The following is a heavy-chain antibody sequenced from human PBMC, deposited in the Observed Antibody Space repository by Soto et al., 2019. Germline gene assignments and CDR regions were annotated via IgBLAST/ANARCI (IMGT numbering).Heavy chain of an antibody. V-gene: IGHV3-23*01. J-gene: IGHJ6*02. CDR3: ARELSGAARPSILGRVDV. CDR2: ISGSGGIT. CDR1: GFTFSSYA. Sequence: WGSLRLSCAASGFTFSSYAMSWVRQAPGKGLEWVSAISGSGGITYYADSVKGRFTISSDKSKNTLYLQMNRLRAEDTAVYYCARELSGAARPSILGRVDVSGQWTSVTVSS. D-gene: IGHD6-6*01.